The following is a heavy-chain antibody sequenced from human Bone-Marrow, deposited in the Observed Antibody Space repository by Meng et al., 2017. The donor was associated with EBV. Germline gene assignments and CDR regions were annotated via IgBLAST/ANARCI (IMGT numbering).Heavy chain of an antibody. D-gene: IGHD2-21*01. CDR3: ARDNGDTMTNPYFDY. CDR1: GGTLNNFA. V-gene: IGHV1-69*01. Sequence: QGQLVQSGGEVEEPGSPGRVSCKASGGTLNNFAINWVRQAPGEGLEWMGGIIPVLGATNYADNFQGRMKIIADESTNTAYMELSKLTPADTALYYCARDNGDTMTNPYFDYWGQGTLVTVSS. CDR2: IIPVLGAT. J-gene: IGHJ4*02.